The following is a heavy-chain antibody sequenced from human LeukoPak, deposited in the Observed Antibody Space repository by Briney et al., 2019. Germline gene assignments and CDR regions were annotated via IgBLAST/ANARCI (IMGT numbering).Heavy chain of an antibody. J-gene: IGHJ6*02. CDR3: AKDLRGGGYSLYYYYGMDV. Sequence: PSGGSLRLSCAASGFTFSSYGMHWVRQAPGKGLEWVAVISYDGSNKYYADSVKGRFTISRDNSKNTLYLQMNSLGAEDTAVYYCAKDLRGGGYSLYYYYGMDVWGQGTTVTVSS. CDR2: ISYDGSNK. D-gene: IGHD5-12*01. V-gene: IGHV3-30*18. CDR1: GFTFSSYG.